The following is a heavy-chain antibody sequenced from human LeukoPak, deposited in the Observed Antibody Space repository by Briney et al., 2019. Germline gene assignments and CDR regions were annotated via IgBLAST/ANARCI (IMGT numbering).Heavy chain of an antibody. Sequence: PGGSLRLSCAASGFTFSTYWMHWVRQAPGKGLVWVSRIKSDGSATTYADFVKGRFTASRDNAKNTLYLQMSSLRAEDTAMYFCARVGGRGSIGGDCWGQGTLVTVSS. CDR2: IKSDGSAT. D-gene: IGHD3-10*01. J-gene: IGHJ4*02. CDR1: GFTFSTYW. V-gene: IGHV3-74*03. CDR3: ARVGGRGSIGGDC.